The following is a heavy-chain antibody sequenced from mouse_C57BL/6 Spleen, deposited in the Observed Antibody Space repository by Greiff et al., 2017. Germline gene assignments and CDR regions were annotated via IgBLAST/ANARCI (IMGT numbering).Heavy chain of an antibody. Sequence: QVQLQQSGAELARPGASVKLSCKASGYTFTSYGISWVKQRTGKGLEWIGEIYPRSGNTYYNEKFKGKATLTADKSSSTAYMELRSLTSEDSAVYVFARKDGNLDSSGYLDYWGQGTTRTVSS. D-gene: IGHD3-2*02. J-gene: IGHJ2*01. CDR1: GYTFTSYG. CDR3: ARKDGNLDSSGYLDY. V-gene: IGHV1-81*01. CDR2: IYPRSGNT.